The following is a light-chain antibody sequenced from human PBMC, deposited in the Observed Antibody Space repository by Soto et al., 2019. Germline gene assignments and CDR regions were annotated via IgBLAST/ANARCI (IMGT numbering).Light chain of an antibody. V-gene: IGKV3-15*01. Sequence: EIVMTQSPATLSVSPGERATLSCRASRSVSSNLAWYQQKPGQAPRLLIYGASTRATGIPARFSGSGSGTEFTLTISSLQSEDFAVYYCQQYNNWPLLTFGGGTKVDI. CDR2: GAS. CDR1: RSVSSN. J-gene: IGKJ4*01. CDR3: QQYNNWPLLT.